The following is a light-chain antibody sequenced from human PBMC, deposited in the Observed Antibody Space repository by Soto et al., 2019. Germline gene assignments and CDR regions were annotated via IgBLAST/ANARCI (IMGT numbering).Light chain of an antibody. Sequence: EMVLTQSPATLSLSPGERATLSCRASQSVSSYLAWYQQKPGQAPRLLIYDASNRATGIPARFSGSGSGTDFTLTISSLEPEDFAVYYCQQRSNWPYNFGQGTKLEIK. CDR2: DAS. CDR1: QSVSSY. V-gene: IGKV3-11*01. J-gene: IGKJ2*01. CDR3: QQRSNWPYN.